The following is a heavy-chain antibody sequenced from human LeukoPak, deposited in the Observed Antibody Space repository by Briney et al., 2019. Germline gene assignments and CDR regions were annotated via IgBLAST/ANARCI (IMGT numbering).Heavy chain of an antibody. CDR1: GGSISSSSYY. V-gene: IGHV4-39*01. D-gene: IGHD3-3*01. Sequence: SETLSLTCAVSGGSISSSSYYWGWIRQPPGRGLEWIGSIYYSGSTYYNPSLKSRVTISVDTSKNQFSLKLSSVTAADTAVYYCARLSDYDFWSGYAFDPWGQGTLVTVSS. CDR3: ARLSDYDFWSGYAFDP. CDR2: IYYSGST. J-gene: IGHJ5*02.